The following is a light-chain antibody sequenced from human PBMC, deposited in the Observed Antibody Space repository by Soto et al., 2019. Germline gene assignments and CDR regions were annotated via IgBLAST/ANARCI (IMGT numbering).Light chain of an antibody. J-gene: IGKJ1*01. CDR3: QQSYSTPRK. Sequence: DIQMTQSPSSLSSSVGARVTITCRASQSIISYFNWYQQKPGKAPQLLIYAASSLQSGVPSRFSGRGSWTDFTLTISSLQPEDFAPYYCQQSYSTPRKFGQGTKVEIK. CDR2: AAS. CDR1: QSIISY. V-gene: IGKV1-39*01.